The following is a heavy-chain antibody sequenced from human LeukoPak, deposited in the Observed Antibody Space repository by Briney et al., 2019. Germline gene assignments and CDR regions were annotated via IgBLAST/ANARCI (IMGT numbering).Heavy chain of an antibody. J-gene: IGHJ5*02. V-gene: IGHV3-23*01. D-gene: IGHD3-3*01. CDR1: GFTFSRYA. Sequence: PGGSLRLSCAASGFTFSRYAMSWVRQAPGKGLEWVSAISGSGGSTYYADSVKGRFTISRDNSKDTLYLQMNSLRAEDTAVYYCAKTSGLYDLGPWGQGTLVTVSS. CDR3: AKTSGLYDLGP. CDR2: ISGSGGST.